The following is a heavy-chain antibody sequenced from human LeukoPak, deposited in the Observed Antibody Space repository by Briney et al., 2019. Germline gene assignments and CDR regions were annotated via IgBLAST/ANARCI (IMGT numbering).Heavy chain of an antibody. V-gene: IGHV1-2*02. D-gene: IGHD1-26*01. Sequence: GASVKVSCKASGYTFTDYYMHWVRQAPGQGLEWMGWINPNSGGTNYAQKFQGRVTMTRDTSISTAYMELSRLRSDDTAVYYCARQGIVGATIGDYYYMDVWGKGTTVTVSS. CDR1: GYTFTDYY. CDR3: ARQGIVGATIGDYYYMDV. J-gene: IGHJ6*03. CDR2: INPNSGGT.